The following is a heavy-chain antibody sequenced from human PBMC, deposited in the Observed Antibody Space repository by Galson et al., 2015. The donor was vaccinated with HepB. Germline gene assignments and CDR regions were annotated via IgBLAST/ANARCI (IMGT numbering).Heavy chain of an antibody. CDR1: GYTLTELS. CDR3: ATDKSPPPGIAAAGAGYYGMDV. D-gene: IGHD6-13*01. V-gene: IGHV1-24*01. J-gene: IGHJ6*02. CDR2: FDPEDGET. Sequence: SVKVSCKVSGYTLTELSMHWVRQAPGKGLEWMGGFDPEDGETIYAQKFQGRVTMTEDTSTDTAYMELSSLRSEDTAVYYCATDKSPPPGIAAAGAGYYGMDVWGQGTTVTVSS.